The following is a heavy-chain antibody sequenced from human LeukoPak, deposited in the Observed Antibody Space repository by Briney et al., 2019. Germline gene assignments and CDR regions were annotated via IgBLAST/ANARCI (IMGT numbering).Heavy chain of an antibody. J-gene: IGHJ5*02. CDR2: IYYSGST. CDR3: ARGVYYDTSDNWFDP. Sequence: SETLSLTCTVSGDSINGFYWSWIRQPPGKGLEWIGYIYYSGSTNYNPSLKSRVTISVDTSKNQFSLKLSSVTAADTAVYYCARGVYYDTSDNWFDPWGQGTLVTVSS. V-gene: IGHV4-59*01. D-gene: IGHD3-22*01. CDR1: GDSINGFY.